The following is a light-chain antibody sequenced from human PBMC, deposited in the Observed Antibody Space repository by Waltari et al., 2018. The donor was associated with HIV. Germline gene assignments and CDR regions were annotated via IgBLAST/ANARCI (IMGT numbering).Light chain of an antibody. CDR2: GAS. CDR1: QTITSNY. Sequence: IVLTQSPGTLSLSPGERVRLSCRASQTITSNYLAWFQQKPGQAPRLIIYGASNRATGIPDRFRGSGSGTDFTLTISRLEPEDFAVYYCHQYGETSYTFGQGTKLEIK. V-gene: IGKV3-20*01. J-gene: IGKJ2*01. CDR3: HQYGETSYT.